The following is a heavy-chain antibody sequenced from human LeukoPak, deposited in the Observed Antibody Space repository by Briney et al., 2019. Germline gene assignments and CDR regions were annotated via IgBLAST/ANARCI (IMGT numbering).Heavy chain of an antibody. Sequence: GGSLRLSCAASGFSVSDNYVTWVRQAPGKGLEWVSSVYSGSATYYTDSVRGRFTSSRDKSKNTLYLQMNRLRVEDTAVYYCARGRRENWFDPWGQGTLVTVSS. J-gene: IGHJ5*02. CDR1: GFSVSDNY. V-gene: IGHV3-53*01. CDR3: ARGRRENWFDP. CDR2: VYSGSAT.